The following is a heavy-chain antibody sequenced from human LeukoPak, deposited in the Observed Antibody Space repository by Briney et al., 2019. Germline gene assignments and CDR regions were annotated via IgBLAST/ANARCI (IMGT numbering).Heavy chain of an antibody. CDR3: ARGALATADAFDI. D-gene: IGHD4-17*01. CDR2: INHSGST. J-gene: IGHJ3*02. Sequence: SETLSLTCAVYGGSFSGYYWSWIRQPPGKGLEGIGEINHSGSTNYNPSLKSRVTISVDTSKNQFSLKLRSVTAADTAVYYCARGALATADAFDIWGQGTIVTVSS. V-gene: IGHV4-34*01. CDR1: GGSFSGYY.